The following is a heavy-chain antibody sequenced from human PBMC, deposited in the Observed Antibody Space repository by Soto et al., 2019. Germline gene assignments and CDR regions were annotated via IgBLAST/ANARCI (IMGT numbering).Heavy chain of an antibody. CDR1: GGSISSGDYY. V-gene: IGHV4-30-4*01. J-gene: IGHJ4*02. CDR3: ARDRIGNRGFFDY. D-gene: IGHD2-15*01. Sequence: PSETLSLTCTVSGGSISSGDYYWSWIRQPPGKGLEWIGYIYYSGSTYYNPSLKSRVTISVDTSKNQFSLKLSSVTAADTAVYYCARDRIGNRGFFDYWGQGTLVTVS. CDR2: IYYSGST.